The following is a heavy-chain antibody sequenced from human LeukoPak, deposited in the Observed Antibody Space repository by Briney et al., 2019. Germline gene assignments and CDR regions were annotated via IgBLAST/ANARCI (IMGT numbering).Heavy chain of an antibody. CDR2: ISGSGGST. CDR3: AKDANRRTNYYGMDV. CDR1: GFTFSSYA. V-gene: IGHV3-23*01. J-gene: IGHJ6*02. Sequence: GGSLRLSCAASGFTFSSYAMNWVRQAPGKGLEWVSAISGSGGSTYYADSVKGRFTISRDNSKNTLYLQMNSLRAEDTAVYYCAKDANRRTNYYGMDVWGQGTTVTVSS. D-gene: IGHD1-14*01.